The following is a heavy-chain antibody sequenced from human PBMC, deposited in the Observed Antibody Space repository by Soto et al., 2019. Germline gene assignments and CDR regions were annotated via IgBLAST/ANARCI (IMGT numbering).Heavy chain of an antibody. CDR1: GYTFTIYA. CDR2: INAGNGNT. CDR3: AGIIVVVTALDY. D-gene: IGHD2-21*02. Sequence: ASLKVSCKASGYTFTIYAMHWVRQAPGQRLEWMGWINAGNGNTKYSQKFQGRVTITRDTSASTAYMELSSLRSEDTAVYYCAGIIVVVTALDYWGQGTLVTVSS. J-gene: IGHJ4*02. V-gene: IGHV1-3*01.